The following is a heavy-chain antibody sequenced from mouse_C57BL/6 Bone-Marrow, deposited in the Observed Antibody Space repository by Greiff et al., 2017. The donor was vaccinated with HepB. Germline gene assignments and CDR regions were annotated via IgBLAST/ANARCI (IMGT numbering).Heavy chain of an antibody. CDR1: GFSLTSYG. D-gene: IGHD2-3*01. CDR2: IWSGGST. J-gene: IGHJ4*01. V-gene: IGHV2-2*01. CDR3: AREGLDGYYVTKGYYAMDY. Sequence: VQLQQSGPGLVQPSQSLSITCTVSGFSLTSYGVHWVRQSPGKGLEWLGVIWSGGSTDYNAAFISRLSISKDNSKSQVFFKMNSLQADDTAIYYCAREGLDGYYVTKGYYAMDYWGQGTSVTVSS.